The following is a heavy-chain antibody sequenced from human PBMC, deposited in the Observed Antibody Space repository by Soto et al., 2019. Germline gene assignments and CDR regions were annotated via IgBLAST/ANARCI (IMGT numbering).Heavy chain of an antibody. CDR2: IYYSGST. CDR1: GGSISSSSYY. V-gene: IGHV4-39*01. D-gene: IGHD6-13*01. CDR3: ARHGQQLDGAYFDY. J-gene: IGHJ4*02. Sequence: QLQLQESGPGLVKPSETLSLTCTVSGGSISSSSYYWGWIRQPPGKGLEWIGSIYYSGSTYYNPSLKSRVTISVDTSKNQFSLKLGSVTAADTAVYYCARHGQQLDGAYFDYWGQGTLVTVSS.